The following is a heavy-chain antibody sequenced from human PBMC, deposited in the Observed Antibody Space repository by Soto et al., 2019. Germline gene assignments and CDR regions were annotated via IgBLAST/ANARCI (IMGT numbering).Heavy chain of an antibody. CDR1: GFTFSNAW. D-gene: IGHD2-2*01. CDR2: IKSKADGGTT. CDR3: TTERGYCISTSCPNFDY. V-gene: IGHV3-15*01. Sequence: GGSLRLSCAGSGFTFSNAWMNWVRQAPGKGLEWVGRIKSKADGGTTDYAAPVKGRFTISRDDSKNTLYLQMNSLKTEDTAVYYCTTERGYCISTSCPNFDYWGQGTLVPVSS. J-gene: IGHJ4*02.